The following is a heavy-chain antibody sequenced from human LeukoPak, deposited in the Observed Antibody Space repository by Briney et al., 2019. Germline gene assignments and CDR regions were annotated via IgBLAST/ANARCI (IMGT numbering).Heavy chain of an antibody. CDR3: ARVIAVVSYYYNDV. V-gene: IGHV2-70*11. CDR1: GFSLRTSRMC. D-gene: IGHD6-19*01. J-gene: IGHJ6*03. Sequence: RMSGPTLVNPTQTLTLTCTFSGFSLRTSRMCVSWIRQPPGKALEWLAGIDWDDDKYYSTSLKTRLTISKDTSKNQVVLTMTNMDPVDTATYYCARVIAVVSYYYNDVWGKGTTVTVSS. CDR2: IDWDDDK.